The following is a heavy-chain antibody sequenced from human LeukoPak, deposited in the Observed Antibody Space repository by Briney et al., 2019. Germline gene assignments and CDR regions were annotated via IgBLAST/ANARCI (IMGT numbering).Heavy chain of an antibody. V-gene: IGHV4-4*07. CDR2: LHTTGNT. CDR1: GASISRYY. CDR3: ATGAIAVRPFDY. Sequence: PSETLSLTCTVSGASISRYYWTWIRQPAGKGLEWIGRLHTTGNTDYNPSLKNRVTMSVDKSNNQFSLNLTSVTAADSAVYFCATGAIAVRPFDYWGPGTLVTVSS. D-gene: IGHD6-6*01. J-gene: IGHJ4*02.